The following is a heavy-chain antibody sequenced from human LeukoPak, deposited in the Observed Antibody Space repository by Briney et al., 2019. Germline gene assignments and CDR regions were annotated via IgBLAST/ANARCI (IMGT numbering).Heavy chain of an antibody. CDR2: ISSSGSTI. Sequence: GSLRTFCGGSGFTLSRYEMNWVRQGPGKGLEGVSYISSSGSTIYYADSVKGRFTISRDNAKNSLYLQMNSLRAEDTAVYYCARGMLNPTTTIDYWGQGTLVTVSS. CDR1: GFTLSRYE. D-gene: IGHD3-16*01. V-gene: IGHV3-48*03. CDR3: ARGMLNPTTTIDY. J-gene: IGHJ4*02.